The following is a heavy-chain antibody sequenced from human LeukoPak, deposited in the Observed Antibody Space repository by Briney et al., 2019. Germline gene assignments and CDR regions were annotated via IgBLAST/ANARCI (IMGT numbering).Heavy chain of an antibody. CDR3: ARVFLERLTSGYFDN. Sequence: GGPLRLSCAAPGFTFSEYAMHWARQAPGKGLEGVAVISYDGRQKYYGDSVKGRFTISRDNPKNTLYLQMNSLRDDDTAVYYCARVFLERLTSGYFDNWGQGTLVTVSP. CDR1: GFTFSEYA. D-gene: IGHD3-3*01. CDR2: ISYDGRQK. V-gene: IGHV3-30-3*01. J-gene: IGHJ4*02.